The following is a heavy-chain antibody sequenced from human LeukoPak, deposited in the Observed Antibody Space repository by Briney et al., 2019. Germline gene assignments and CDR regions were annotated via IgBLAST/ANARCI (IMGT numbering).Heavy chain of an antibody. CDR3: ARDRSFGDAFDN. Sequence: NPSETLSLTCTVSGDSISSFYWSWIRQPAGNGREWIGRLYTSGSTSYNPSLKSRVTMSVDTSKNQFSLRLNSVTAADTAVYYCARDRSFGDAFDNWGQGTMVTVSS. J-gene: IGHJ3*02. CDR1: GDSISSFY. D-gene: IGHD3-16*01. V-gene: IGHV4-4*07. CDR2: LYTSGST.